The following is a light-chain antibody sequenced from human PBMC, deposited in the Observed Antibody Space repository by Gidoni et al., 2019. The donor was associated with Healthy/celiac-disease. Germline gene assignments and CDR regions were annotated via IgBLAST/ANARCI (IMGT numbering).Light chain of an antibody. J-gene: IGKJ4*01. CDR1: QRVSSY. V-gene: IGKV3-11*01. CDR3: QQRSNWPPSLT. CDR2: DAS. Sequence: EIVLTQSPANLSLSPGERATLSCSASQRVSSYLAWYQQKPGQAPRLLIYDASNRATGIPARFSGSGSGTDFTLTISSLEPEDFAVYYCQQRSNWPPSLTFXGXTKVEIK.